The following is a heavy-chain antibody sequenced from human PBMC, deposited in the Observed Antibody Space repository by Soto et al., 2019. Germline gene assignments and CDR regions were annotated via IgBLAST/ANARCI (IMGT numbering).Heavy chain of an antibody. J-gene: IGHJ4*02. Sequence: PGGSLRLSCAASVFTFSDYYMSCIRHSPGKGLEWISYITSNGRAMSYADSVKGRFTISRDNAANSLYLQMNSLRVEDRAFYYCAREVSGWYSTFDSWGQGILVTVSS. CDR1: VFTFSDYY. CDR3: AREVSGWYSTFDS. V-gene: IGHV3-11*01. D-gene: IGHD6-19*01. CDR2: ITSNGRAM.